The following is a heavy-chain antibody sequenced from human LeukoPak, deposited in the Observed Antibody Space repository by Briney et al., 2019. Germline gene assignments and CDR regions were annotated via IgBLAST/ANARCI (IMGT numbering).Heavy chain of an antibody. CDR3: ARVGYCSNTGCQHPTFFDY. D-gene: IGHD2-2*01. Sequence: SETLSLTCAVSGGSISTTSYYWGWIRQPPGKGLEWIGNLYYSGSTYYNPSLKSRVTISVDTSKNQFSLKLSSVTAADTAVYYCARVGYCSNTGCQHPTFFDYWGQGTLVTVSS. V-gene: IGHV4-39*07. CDR2: LYYSGST. J-gene: IGHJ4*02. CDR1: GGSISTTSYY.